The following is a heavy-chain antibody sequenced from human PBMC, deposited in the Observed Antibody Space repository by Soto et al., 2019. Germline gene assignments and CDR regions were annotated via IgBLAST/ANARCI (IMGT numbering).Heavy chain of an antibody. J-gene: IGHJ4*02. CDR2: IKEDGSDK. CDR3: ARIPRGSPGSD. D-gene: IGHD3-10*01. CDR1: GFTFSTYW. V-gene: IGHV3-7*05. Sequence: EVQLVESGGDLVQPGGSLRLSCVASGFTFSTYWMSWVRQAPGKGLEWVANIKEDGSDKYYVEAVKGRFTISRDNAKNSLYLQMDSLRAEDTAAYFCARIPRGSPGSDWGQGTLVIVSS.